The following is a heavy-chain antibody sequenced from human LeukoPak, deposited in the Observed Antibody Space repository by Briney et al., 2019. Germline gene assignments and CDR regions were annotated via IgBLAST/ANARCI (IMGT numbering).Heavy chain of an antibody. V-gene: IGHV3-74*01. CDR3: ARALQAASPQSQLVNNYYYGMDV. D-gene: IGHD6-13*01. CDR1: GFTFSSYW. CDR2: INSDGGST. Sequence: GGSLRLSCAASGFTFSSYWMHWVRQAPGKGLVWVSRINSDGGSTSYADSVKGRFTISRDNAKNTLYLQMNSLRAEDTAVYYCARALQAASPQSQLVNNYYYGMDVWGQGTTVTVSS. J-gene: IGHJ6*02.